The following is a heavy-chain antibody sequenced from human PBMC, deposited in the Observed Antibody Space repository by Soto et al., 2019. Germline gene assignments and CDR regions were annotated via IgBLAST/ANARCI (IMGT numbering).Heavy chain of an antibody. Sequence: SKTLSLTCAVYGGSFSGYYWSWIRQPPGKGLEWIGEINHSGSTNYNPSLKSRVTISVDTSKNQFSLKLSSVTAADTAVYYCARHSRTVTFDYWGQGTLVTVSS. CDR3: ARHSRTVTFDY. CDR1: GGSFSGYY. D-gene: IGHD2-21*02. V-gene: IGHV4-34*01. CDR2: INHSGST. J-gene: IGHJ4*02.